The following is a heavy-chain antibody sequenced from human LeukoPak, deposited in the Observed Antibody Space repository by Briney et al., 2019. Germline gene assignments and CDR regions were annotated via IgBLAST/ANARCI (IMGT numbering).Heavy chain of an antibody. CDR3: ARDHCSGGSCYTFDY. Sequence: GASVKVSCKASGGTFSSYAISWVRQAPGQGLEWMGRIIPIFGTANYAQKFQGRVTITAYESTSTAYMELSSLRSEDTAVYYCARDHCSGGSCYTFDYWGQGTLVTVSS. J-gene: IGHJ4*02. CDR2: IIPIFGTA. D-gene: IGHD2-15*01. V-gene: IGHV1-69*13. CDR1: GGTFSSYA.